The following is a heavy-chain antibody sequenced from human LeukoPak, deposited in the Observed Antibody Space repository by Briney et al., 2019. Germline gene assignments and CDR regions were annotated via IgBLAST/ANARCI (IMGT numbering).Heavy chain of an antibody. D-gene: IGHD6-19*01. J-gene: IGHJ4*02. CDR3: ARAGRYSSGPTL. CDR2: IYPSGNS. V-gene: IGHV4-4*07. Sequence: SETLSLTCTISGGSISAYYWSWIRQPAGEGLEWIGHIYPSGNSNYNPSLKSRVTMLVDTSKNQFSLNLSSVTAADTAVYYCARAGRYSSGPTLWGQGTLVTVSS. CDR1: GGSISAYY.